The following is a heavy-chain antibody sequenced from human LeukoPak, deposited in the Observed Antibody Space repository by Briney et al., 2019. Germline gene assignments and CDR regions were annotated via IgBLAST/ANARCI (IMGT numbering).Heavy chain of an antibody. D-gene: IGHD3-16*02. CDR3: ARVGYYDYVWGSYRLKNWFDP. Sequence: PSETLSLTCTVSGYSISSGYYWGWIRQPPGKGLEWIGSIYHSGSTYYNPSLKSRVTISVDTSKNQFSLKLSSVAAADTAVYYCARVGYYDYVWGSYRLKNWFDPWGQGTRVIVSS. V-gene: IGHV4-38-2*02. CDR1: GYSISSGYY. CDR2: IYHSGST. J-gene: IGHJ5*02.